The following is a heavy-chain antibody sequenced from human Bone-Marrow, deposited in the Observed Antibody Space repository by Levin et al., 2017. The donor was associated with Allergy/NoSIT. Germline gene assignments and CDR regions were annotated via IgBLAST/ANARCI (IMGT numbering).Heavy chain of an antibody. Sequence: SQTLSLTCTVSGGSISTYFWNWIRQPPGKGLEWIGYIYYNGNTNYNPSLKSRVTISVDTSKNHFSLKLTSVTAADTAVYYCARDVRVGGYGDYPYFDYWGQGALVTVSS. J-gene: IGHJ4*02. CDR2: IYYNGNT. V-gene: IGHV4-59*01. D-gene: IGHD4-17*01. CDR1: GGSISTYF. CDR3: ARDVRVGGYGDYPYFDY.